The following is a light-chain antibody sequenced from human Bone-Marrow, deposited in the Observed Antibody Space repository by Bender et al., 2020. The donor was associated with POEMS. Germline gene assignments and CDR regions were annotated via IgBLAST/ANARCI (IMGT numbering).Light chain of an antibody. J-gene: IGLJ3*02. V-gene: IGLV1-44*01. CDR2: ADD. Sequence: QSVLTQPLSASGTPGQRVTISCSGGIIGRNPINWYQQLPGTAPRLVIYADDRRPSGVPNRFSASKSGSSASLAISGVQSEDAADYYCSTWNDRLNAWLFGGGTKLTVL. CDR3: STWNDRLNAWL. CDR1: IIGRNP.